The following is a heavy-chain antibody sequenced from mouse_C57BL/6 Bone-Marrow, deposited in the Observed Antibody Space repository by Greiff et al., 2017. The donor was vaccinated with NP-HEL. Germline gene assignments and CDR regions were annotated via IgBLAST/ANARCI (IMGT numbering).Heavy chain of an antibody. Sequence: QVQLKQPGAELVRPGSSVKLSCKASGYTFTSYWMHWVKQRPIQGLEWIGNIDPSDSETHYNQKFKDKATLTVDKSSSTAYMQLSSLTSEDSAVYYCARRFITHYYAMDYWGQGTSVTVSS. CDR3: ARRFITHYYAMDY. D-gene: IGHD1-1*01. V-gene: IGHV1-52*01. CDR1: GYTFTSYW. J-gene: IGHJ4*01. CDR2: IDPSDSET.